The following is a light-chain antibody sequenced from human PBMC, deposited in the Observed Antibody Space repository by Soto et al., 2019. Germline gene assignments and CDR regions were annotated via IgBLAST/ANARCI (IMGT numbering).Light chain of an antibody. CDR1: SSDVGGYNY. V-gene: IGLV2-11*01. CDR3: CSYAGSYFYV. CDR2: DVS. J-gene: IGLJ1*01. Sequence: QSALTQPRSVSGSPGQSVTISCTGTSSDVGGYNYVSWYQQHPGKAPKLMIYDVSKRPSGVPDRFSGSKSGNTASLTISGLQAEDEAEYYCCSYAGSYFYVFGTGTKLTVL.